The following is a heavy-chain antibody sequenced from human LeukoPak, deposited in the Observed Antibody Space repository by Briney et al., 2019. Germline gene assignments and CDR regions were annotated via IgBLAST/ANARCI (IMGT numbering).Heavy chain of an antibody. Sequence: PGGSLRLSCAASGFTFSTYGMHWVRQAPGKGLEWVAFIRYDGSNKYYADSVKGRFTISRDNSKNTFYLQLNTLRAEDTAVYYCARDSLRAALHYMDVWGKGATVTVSS. CDR2: IRYDGSNK. J-gene: IGHJ6*03. CDR3: ARDSLRAALHYMDV. V-gene: IGHV3-30*02. CDR1: GFTFSTYG. D-gene: IGHD4-11*01.